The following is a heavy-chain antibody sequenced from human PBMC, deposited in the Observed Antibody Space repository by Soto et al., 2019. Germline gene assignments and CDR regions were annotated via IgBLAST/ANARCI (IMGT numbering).Heavy chain of an antibody. CDR1: GGSNSSYY. Sequence: QVQLQESGPGLVKPSETLSLTCTVSGGSNSSYYWSWIRQPPGKGLEWIGYIYYSGSTNYNPSLKSRVTISVDTSKNQFSLKLSSVTAADTAVYYCARVLLGYCSSTSCSDWYFDLWGRGTLVTVSS. D-gene: IGHD2-2*01. J-gene: IGHJ2*01. CDR2: IYYSGST. V-gene: IGHV4-59*01. CDR3: ARVLLGYCSSTSCSDWYFDL.